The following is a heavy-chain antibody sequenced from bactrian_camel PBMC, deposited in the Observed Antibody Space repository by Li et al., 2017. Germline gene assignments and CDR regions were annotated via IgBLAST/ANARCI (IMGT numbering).Heavy chain of an antibody. J-gene: IGHJ4*01. Sequence: VQLVESGGGLVQPGGSLRLSCVASGFSFSNYAMSWVRQAPGKGLEWVSGINSGIATTYYTGSVKGRFTISRDNAKSTLYLQLNDLKSEGTGMYWCARRPISPNGYEDYWGQGTQVTVS. CDR1: GFSFSNYA. D-gene: IGHD3*01. CDR3: ARRPISPNGYEDY. V-gene: IGHV3S31*01. CDR2: INSGIATT.